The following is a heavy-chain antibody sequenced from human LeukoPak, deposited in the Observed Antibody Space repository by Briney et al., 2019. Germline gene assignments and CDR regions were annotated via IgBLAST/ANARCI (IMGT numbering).Heavy chain of an antibody. J-gene: IGHJ4*02. D-gene: IGHD3-22*01. CDR2: IIPIFGTA. Sequence: GASVKVSCKASGGTFSSYAISWVRQAPGQGLEWMGRIIPIFGTANYAQKFQGRVTITTDESTSTAYMELSSLRSDDTAVYYCAKVTSDSSGYYLYYFDYWGQGTLVTVSS. CDR1: GGTFSSYA. CDR3: AKVTSDSSGYYLYYFDY. V-gene: IGHV1-69*05.